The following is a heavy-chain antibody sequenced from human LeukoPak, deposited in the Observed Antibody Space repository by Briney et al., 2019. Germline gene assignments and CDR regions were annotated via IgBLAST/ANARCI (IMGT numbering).Heavy chain of an antibody. CDR1: GYIFTSFY. Sequence: ASVKVSCKASGYIFTSFYMHWVRQAPGQGLEWMGIINPSGGNTGYAQKFQGRVTITADESTSTAYMELSSLRSEDTAVYYCAIFMVATMVYYYYYGMDVWGQGTTVTVSS. CDR3: AIFMVATMVYYYYYGMDV. V-gene: IGHV1-46*01. D-gene: IGHD5-12*01. CDR2: INPSGGNT. J-gene: IGHJ6*02.